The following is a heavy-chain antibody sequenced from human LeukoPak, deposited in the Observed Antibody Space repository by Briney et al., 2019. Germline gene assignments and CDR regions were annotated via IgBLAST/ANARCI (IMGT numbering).Heavy chain of an antibody. D-gene: IGHD3-10*01. Sequence: GESLRLSCAASGITLNNNAMSWVRQAPGKGPEWVSSISINGGTTYYADSVKGRFTISRGNSKNTLYLQMNSLRAEDTAVYYCAKDLRSLYESGNYGWFDPWGQGAQVTVSS. CDR1: GITLNNNA. CDR3: AKDLRSLYESGNYGWFDP. V-gene: IGHV3-23*01. CDR2: ISINGGTT. J-gene: IGHJ5*02.